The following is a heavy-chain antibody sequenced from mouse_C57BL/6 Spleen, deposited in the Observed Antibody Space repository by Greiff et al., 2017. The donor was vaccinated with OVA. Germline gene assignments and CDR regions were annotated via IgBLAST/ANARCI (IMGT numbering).Heavy chain of an antibody. CDR2: IDPSDSYT. J-gene: IGHJ3*01. D-gene: IGHD2-5*01. V-gene: IGHV1-50*01. CDR3: ARGKIYSNHDDWFAY. Sequence: QVQLQQPGAELVKPGASVKLSCKASGYTFTSYWMQWVKQRPGQGLEWIGEIDPSDSYTNYNQKFKGKATLTVDTSSSTAYMQLSSLTSEDSAVYYGARGKIYSNHDDWFAYWGQGTLVTVSA. CDR1: GYTFTSYW.